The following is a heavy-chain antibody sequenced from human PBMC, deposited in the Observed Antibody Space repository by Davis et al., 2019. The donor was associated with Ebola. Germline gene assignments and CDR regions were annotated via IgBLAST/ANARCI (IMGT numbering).Heavy chain of an antibody. J-gene: IGHJ6*02. D-gene: IGHD2-8*01. CDR1: GGSFSGYY. V-gene: IGHV4-34*01. Sequence: SETLSLTCAVYGGSFSGYYWSWIRQPPGKGLEWIGEINHSGSTNYNPSLKSRVTISVDTSKNQFSLKLSSVTAADTAVYYCARGNGYYYYGMDVWGQGTTVTVSS. CDR2: INHSGST. CDR3: ARGNGYYYYGMDV.